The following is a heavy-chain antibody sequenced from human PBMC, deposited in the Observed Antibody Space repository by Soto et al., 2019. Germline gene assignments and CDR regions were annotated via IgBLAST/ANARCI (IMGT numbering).Heavy chain of an antibody. V-gene: IGHV3-30*18. CDR1: GFTFSSYG. D-gene: IGHD6-13*01. CDR3: AKAPSGYSSSWYPWGSEWFDP. CDR2: ISYDGSNK. J-gene: IGHJ5*02. Sequence: GGSLRLSCAASGFTFSSYGMHWVRQAPGKGLEWVAVISYDGSNKYYADSVKGRFTISRDNSKNTLYLKMNSLRAEDTAVYYCAKAPSGYSSSWYPWGSEWFDPWGQGTLVTVSS.